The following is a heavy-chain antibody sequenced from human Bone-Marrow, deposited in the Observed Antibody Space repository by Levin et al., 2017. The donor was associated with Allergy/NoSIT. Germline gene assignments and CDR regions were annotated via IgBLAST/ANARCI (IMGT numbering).Heavy chain of an antibody. J-gene: IGHJ4*02. CDR2: IYYSGST. D-gene: IGHD3-3*01. CDR3: ARSDDLVFDY. V-gene: IGHV4-39*01. Sequence: SETLSLTCTVSGGSISSSSYYWGWIRQPPGKGLEWIGSIYYSGSTYYNPSLKSRVTISVYTSKNQFSLKLSSVTAADTAVYYCARSDDLVFDYWGQGTLVTVSS. CDR1: GGSISSSSYY.